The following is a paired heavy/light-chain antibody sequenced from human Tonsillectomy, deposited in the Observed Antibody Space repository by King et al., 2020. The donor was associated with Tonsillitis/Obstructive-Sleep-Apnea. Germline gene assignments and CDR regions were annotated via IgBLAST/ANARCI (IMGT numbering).Light chain of an antibody. Sequence: QSMLTQPPSASGTPGQRVTISCSGSSSNIGSNTVNWYQQVPGTAPKLLISGNNQRPSGVPDRFSGSKSGTSASLAISGLQSEDETDYYCAAWDDSLNVVVFGGGTKLTVL. CDR1: SSNIGSNT. J-gene: IGLJ2*01. CDR3: AAWDDSLNVVV. CDR2: GNN. V-gene: IGLV1-44*01.
Heavy chain of an antibody. CDR2: IYYSGST. J-gene: IGHJ4*02. Sequence: QLQLQESGPRLVKPSETLSLTCTVSGGSISSSGYYWGWIRQPPGKGLEWIGSIYYSGSTYYNPSLKSRVTISVDTSKKHFSLRLSSVTAADTAVYYCARHITPPVLDTPPFDYWGQGTLVTVSS. CDR3: ARHITPPVLDTPPFDY. V-gene: IGHV4-39*01. CDR1: GGSISSSGYY. D-gene: IGHD2-15*01.